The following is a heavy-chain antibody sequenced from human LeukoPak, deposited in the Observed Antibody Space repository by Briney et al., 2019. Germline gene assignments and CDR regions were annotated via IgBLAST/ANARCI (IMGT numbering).Heavy chain of an antibody. D-gene: IGHD3-10*01. J-gene: IGHJ4*02. CDR2: IKQDGSEK. CDR1: GFTFSSYW. CDR3: ARIRVMDLYYLDY. V-gene: IGHV3-7*01. Sequence: GGSLRLSCAASGFTFSSYWMSWVRQAPGKGLEWVANIKQDGSEKYYVDSVKGRFTISRDNAKNSLYLQMNSLRAEDTAVYYCARIRVMDLYYLDYWGQGTMVTVSS.